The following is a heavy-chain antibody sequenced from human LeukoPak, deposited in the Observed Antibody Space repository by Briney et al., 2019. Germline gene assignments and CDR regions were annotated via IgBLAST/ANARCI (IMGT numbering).Heavy chain of an antibody. CDR1: GGSISSYY. J-gene: IGHJ3*02. CDR2: IYTSGST. D-gene: IGHD5-24*01. CDR3: ARLRMATLELGYAFDI. V-gene: IGHV4-4*07. Sequence: SETLSLTCTVSGGSISSYYWSWIRQPAGKGLEWIGRIYTSGSTNYNPSLKSRVTMSVDTSKNQFSLKLSSVTAADTAVYYCARLRMATLELGYAFDIWGQGTMVTVSS.